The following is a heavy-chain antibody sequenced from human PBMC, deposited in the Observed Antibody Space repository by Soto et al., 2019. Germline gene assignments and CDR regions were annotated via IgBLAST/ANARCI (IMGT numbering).Heavy chain of an antibody. J-gene: IGHJ6*02. CDR2: IKQDGSEE. V-gene: IGHV3-7*03. CDR1: GFTFSSYW. CDR3: ARVANDFWSGYLRGYYGMDV. Sequence: GGSLRLSCAASGFTFSSYWMSWVRQAPGKGLEWVANIKQDGSEEYYVDSVKGRFTISRDNAKNSLYLQMNSLRAEDTAVYYCARVANDFWSGYLRGYYGMDVWGQGTTVTVSS. D-gene: IGHD3-3*01.